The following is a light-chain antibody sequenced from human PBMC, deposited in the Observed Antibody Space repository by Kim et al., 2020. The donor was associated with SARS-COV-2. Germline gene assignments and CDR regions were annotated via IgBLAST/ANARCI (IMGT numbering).Light chain of an antibody. Sequence: LGKTVRITCQGDSHRSYYASWYQQKPGQAHVLVIYGKNNRPSGIPDRFSGSSSGNTASLTITGAQAEDEADYYCNSRDSSGNHLGVFGGGTQLTVL. CDR3: NSRDSSGNHLGV. CDR2: GKN. J-gene: IGLJ3*02. V-gene: IGLV3-19*01. CDR1: SHRSYY.